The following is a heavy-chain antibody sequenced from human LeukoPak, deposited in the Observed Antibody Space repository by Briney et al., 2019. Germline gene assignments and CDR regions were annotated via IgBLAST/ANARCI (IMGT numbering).Heavy chain of an antibody. CDR1: GFTFSSYH. Sequence: PGGSLRLSCAASGFTFSSYHMHWVRQATGKGLEWVSGIGTAGDTYYAGSVKGRFTTSRENAKNSFYLQMNSLRPGDTAVYYCARVSGSGSYYYDFWGQGTLVTVSS. J-gene: IGHJ4*02. D-gene: IGHD3-10*01. CDR2: IGTAGDT. V-gene: IGHV3-13*04. CDR3: ARVSGSGSYYYDF.